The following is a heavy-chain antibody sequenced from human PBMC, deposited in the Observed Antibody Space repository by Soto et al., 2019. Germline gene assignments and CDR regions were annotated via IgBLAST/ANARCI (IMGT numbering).Heavy chain of an antibody. Sequence: QVQLQESGPGLVKPSQTLSLTCTVSGGSISSGTYYWSWIRQHPGKGLEWIGYIYYSGSTYYNPSFXSRXXISVDTSKNQFSLKLSSVTAADTAVYYCARTDILTGYYPDYWGQGTLVTVSS. CDR1: GGSISSGTYY. CDR3: ARTDILTGYYPDY. J-gene: IGHJ4*02. D-gene: IGHD3-9*01. CDR2: IYYSGST. V-gene: IGHV4-31*03.